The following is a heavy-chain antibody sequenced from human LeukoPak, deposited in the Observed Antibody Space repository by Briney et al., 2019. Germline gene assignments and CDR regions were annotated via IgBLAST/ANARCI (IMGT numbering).Heavy chain of an antibody. CDR3: AILDLVRGGFDY. V-gene: IGHV1-18*04. CDR2: ISAYNGNT. J-gene: IGHJ4*02. D-gene: IGHD3-10*01. Sequence: VSVKVSCKGSGYTFTTYGIDWVRQAPGQGPEWMGWISAYNGNTDYAQKFQGRVTVTTDTSAKTAYMELRGLRSDDTAVYYCAILDLVRGGFDYRGQGTLVTVSS. CDR1: GYTFTTYG.